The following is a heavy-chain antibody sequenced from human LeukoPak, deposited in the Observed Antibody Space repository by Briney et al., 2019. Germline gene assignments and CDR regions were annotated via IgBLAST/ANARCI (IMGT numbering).Heavy chain of an antibody. V-gene: IGHV1-2*02. CDR1: GHTFTSYY. Sequence: ASVKVSCKASGHTFTSYYIHWVRQAPGQGLEWMGWINPNSGDTNYAQKFQGRVTLTSDTSISIAYMELSRLRSDDTAVYYCARVMSVDQSQVDHWGQGTLVTVSS. D-gene: IGHD3/OR15-3a*01. CDR2: INPNSGDT. J-gene: IGHJ4*02. CDR3: ARVMSVDQSQVDH.